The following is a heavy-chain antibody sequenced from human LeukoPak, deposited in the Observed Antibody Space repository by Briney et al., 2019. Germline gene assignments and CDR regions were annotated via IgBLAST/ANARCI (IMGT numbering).Heavy chain of an antibody. CDR2: ISGSGGST. CDR3: ARDASWGLGIISYFDY. J-gene: IGHJ4*02. D-gene: IGHD7-27*01. Sequence: PGGSLRLSCAASGFTFSSYAMSWDRQAPGKGLEWVSAISGSGGSTYYADSVKGRFTISRDNSKNTLYLQMNSLRAEDTAVYYCARDASWGLGIISYFDYWGQGTLVTVSS. V-gene: IGHV3-23*01. CDR1: GFTFSSYA.